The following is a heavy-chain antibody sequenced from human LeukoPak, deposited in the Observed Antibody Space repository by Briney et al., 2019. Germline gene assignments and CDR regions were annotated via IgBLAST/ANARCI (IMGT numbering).Heavy chain of an antibody. CDR1: GYSPTSLW. D-gene: IGHD3-22*01. CDR2: IYPGDSDT. V-gene: IGHV5-51*01. J-gene: IGHJ4*02. CDR3: ATRAYYESSGYYLFEY. Sequence: GVPLQISCKGPGYSPTSLWIAWGRPSPGKGLGWMGIIYPGDSDTTYSPSCQGQVTISAHKYINTTYLQSSNLKASDTAMYYFATRAYYESSGYYLFEYGGQGKMVTVSS.